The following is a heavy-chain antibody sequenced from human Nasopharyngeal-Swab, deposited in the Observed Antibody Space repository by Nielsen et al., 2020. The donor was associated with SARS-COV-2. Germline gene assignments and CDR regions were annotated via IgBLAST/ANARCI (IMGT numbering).Heavy chain of an antibody. CDR3: ARGFIVATIFHYYYMDV. CDR1: GYTLTSYD. J-gene: IGHJ6*03. V-gene: IGHV1-8*01. CDR2: MNPNSGNT. D-gene: IGHD5-12*01. Sequence: ASVKVSCKASGYTLTSYDINWVRQATGQGLEWMGWMNPNSGNTGYAQKFQGRVTMTRNTSISTAYMELSSLRSEDTAVYYCARGFIVATIFHYYYMDVWGKGTTVTVSS.